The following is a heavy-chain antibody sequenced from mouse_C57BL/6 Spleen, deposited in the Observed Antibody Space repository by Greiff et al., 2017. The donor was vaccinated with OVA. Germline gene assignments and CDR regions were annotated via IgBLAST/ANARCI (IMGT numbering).Heavy chain of an antibody. V-gene: IGHV1-50*01. D-gene: IGHD1-1*01. CDR2: IDPSDSYT. CDR3: ARRGDYYGSSYEYYAMDY. CDR1: GYTFTSYW. Sequence: VQLQQPGAELVKPGASVKLSCKASGYTFTSYWMQWVKQRPGQGLEWIGEIDPSDSYTNYNQKFKGKATLTVDTSSSTAYMQLSSLTSEDSAVYYCARRGDYYGSSYEYYAMDYWGQGTSVTVSS. J-gene: IGHJ4*01.